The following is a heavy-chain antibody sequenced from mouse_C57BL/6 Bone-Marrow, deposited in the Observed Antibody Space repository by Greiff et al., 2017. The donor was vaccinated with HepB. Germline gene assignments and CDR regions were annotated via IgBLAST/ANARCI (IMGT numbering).Heavy chain of an antibody. V-gene: IGHV5-6*01. Sequence: EVQGVESGGDLVKPGGSLKLSCAASGFTFSSYGMSWVRQTPDKRLEWVATISSGGSYTYYPDSVKGRFTISRDNAKNTLYLQMSSLKSEDTAMYYCARQFSLYYFDYWGQGTTLTVSS. J-gene: IGHJ2*01. CDR3: ARQFSLYYFDY. CDR1: GFTFSSYG. CDR2: ISSGGSYT.